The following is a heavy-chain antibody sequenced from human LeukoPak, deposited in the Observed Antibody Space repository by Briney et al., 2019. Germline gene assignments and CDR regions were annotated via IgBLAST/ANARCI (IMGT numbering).Heavy chain of an antibody. CDR3: ARVVLWFGEFFV. CDR2: ISSSSGTI. D-gene: IGHD3-10*01. V-gene: IGHV3-48*01. Sequence: PGGSLRLSCAASGFTFSSYSMNWVRQAPGKGLEWVSYISSSSGTIYYADSVKGRFTISRDNAKNSLYLQMNSLRAEDTAVYYCARVVLWFGEFFVWGQGTLVTVSS. J-gene: IGHJ4*02. CDR1: GFTFSSYS.